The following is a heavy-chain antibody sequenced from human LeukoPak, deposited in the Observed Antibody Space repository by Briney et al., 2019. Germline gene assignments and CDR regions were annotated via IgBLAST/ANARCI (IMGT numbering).Heavy chain of an antibody. CDR2: INPSGGNT. CDR3: VRDAEGAGISVNFWFDP. V-gene: IGHV1-46*01. CDR1: GYTFTSYY. J-gene: IGHJ5*02. D-gene: IGHD1-14*01. Sequence: ASVKVSCKASGYTFTSYYLHWVRQAPGQGLEWMGIINPSGGNTGYAQKFQGRVTMTRDTYTSTAYMELRGLRPEDTAVYYCVRDAEGAGISVNFWFDPWGQGTLVTVSS.